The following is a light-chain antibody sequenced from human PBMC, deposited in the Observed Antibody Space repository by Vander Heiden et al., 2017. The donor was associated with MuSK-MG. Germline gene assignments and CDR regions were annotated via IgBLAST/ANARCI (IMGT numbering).Light chain of an antibody. Sequence: QSALTQPPSASGSPGQSVTISCAGSGSDLGRYNSVSWYQHHPGKAPKLMIYDVTNRPSGVPLRFSGSKSGNTASLTVSGLQAEDEADYYCSSYAGSNNWVFGGGTKLTVL. CDR2: DVT. CDR1: GSDLGRYNS. CDR3: SSYAGSNNWV. J-gene: IGLJ3*02. V-gene: IGLV2-8*01.